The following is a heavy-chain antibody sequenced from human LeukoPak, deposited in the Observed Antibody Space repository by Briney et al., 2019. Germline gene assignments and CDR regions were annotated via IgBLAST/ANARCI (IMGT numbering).Heavy chain of an antibody. CDR2: IIPIFGTA. V-gene: IGHV1-69*13. CDR1: GGTFSSYA. Sequence: SVKVSCKASGGTFSSYAISWVRQAPGQGLEWMGGIIPIFGTANYAQKFQGRVTITADESTSTAYMELSSLRSEDTAVYYCARSLSNVDTSYMDVWGKGTTVTVSS. D-gene: IGHD5-18*01. J-gene: IGHJ6*03. CDR3: ARSLSNVDTSYMDV.